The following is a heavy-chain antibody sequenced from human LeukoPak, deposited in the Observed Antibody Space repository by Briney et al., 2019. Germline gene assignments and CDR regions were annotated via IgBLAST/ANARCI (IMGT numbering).Heavy chain of an antibody. Sequence: GGSLRLSCAASGFTFSSYGMHWARQAPGKGLEWVAFIRYDGSNKYYADSVKGRFTISRDNSKNTLYLQMNSLRAEDTAVYYCAKARGSYYEVFDYWGQGTLVTVSS. J-gene: IGHJ4*02. CDR1: GFTFSSYG. CDR2: IRYDGSNK. D-gene: IGHD1-26*01. V-gene: IGHV3-30*02. CDR3: AKARGSYYEVFDY.